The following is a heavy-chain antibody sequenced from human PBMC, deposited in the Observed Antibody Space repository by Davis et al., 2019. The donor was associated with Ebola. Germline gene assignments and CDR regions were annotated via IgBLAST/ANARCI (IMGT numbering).Heavy chain of an antibody. D-gene: IGHD4-17*01. CDR1: GYIFNTYA. CDR2: INPVTGTT. V-gene: IGHV1-3*01. CDR3: ARSARYGDYPFDH. Sequence: ASVKVSCKADGYIFNTYAMHWVRQAPGQRPEWLGWINPVTGTTKYAERFQGRLLITRDTSAKTVYMEWTNLRSQDTAWYYCARSARYGDYPFDHWGQGTLVSVST. J-gene: IGHJ4*02.